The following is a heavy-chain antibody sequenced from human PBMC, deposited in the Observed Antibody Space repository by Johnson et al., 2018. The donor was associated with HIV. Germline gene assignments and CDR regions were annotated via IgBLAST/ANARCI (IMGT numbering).Heavy chain of an antibody. CDR3: ARACRDGYTCDAFDI. CDR2: ISSGGST. CDR1: GFTVSSNY. J-gene: IGHJ3*02. Sequence: VQLVESGGGLVKPGGSLRLSCAASGFTVSSNYMSWVRQAPGKGLEWVSVISSGGSTSYPDSVKGRFTISRDNSKNTLYLQMNSLRAEDTAVYYCARACRDGYTCDAFDIWGQGTMVTVSS. D-gene: IGHD5-24*01. V-gene: IGHV3-66*01.